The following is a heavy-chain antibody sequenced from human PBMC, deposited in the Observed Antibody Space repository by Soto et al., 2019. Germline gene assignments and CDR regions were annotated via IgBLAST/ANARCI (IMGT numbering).Heavy chain of an antibody. J-gene: IGHJ6*03. CDR3: ARGGYYYYYMDV. CDR1: GFTFSSYA. V-gene: IGHV3-23*01. CDR2: ISGSGGST. Sequence: PGGSLRLSCAASGFTFSSYAMSWVRQAPGKGLEWVSAISGSGGSTYYADSVKGRFTISRDNSKNTLYLQMNSLRAEDTAVYYCARGGYYYYYMDVWGKGTTVTVSS.